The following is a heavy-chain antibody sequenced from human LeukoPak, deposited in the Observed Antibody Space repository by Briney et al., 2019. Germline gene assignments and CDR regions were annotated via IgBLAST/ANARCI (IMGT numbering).Heavy chain of an antibody. J-gene: IGHJ4*02. V-gene: IGHV4-34*01. D-gene: IGHD5-18*01. Sequence: SETLSLTCAVYGGSFSGYYWSWIRQPPGKGLEWIGEINYSGSTNYNPSLKSRVTISVDTSKNQFSLKLSSVTAADTAVYYCASLDSYGYVGYWGQGTLVTVSS. CDR1: GGSFSGYY. CDR3: ASLDSYGYVGY. CDR2: INYSGST.